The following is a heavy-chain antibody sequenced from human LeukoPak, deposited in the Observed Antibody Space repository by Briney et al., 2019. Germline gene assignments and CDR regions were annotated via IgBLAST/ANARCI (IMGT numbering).Heavy chain of an antibody. Sequence: GGSLRLSCAASGFTFRSFSMNWVRQAPGKGLEWVSAISSSGRYMYYADSVKGRFTISRDNANNSLYLQMDSLRAEDTAVYYCAKGVRSDYFDYWGQGTLVTVSS. CDR1: GFTFRSFS. J-gene: IGHJ4*02. V-gene: IGHV3-21*01. CDR3: AKGVRSDYFDY. CDR2: ISSSGRYM.